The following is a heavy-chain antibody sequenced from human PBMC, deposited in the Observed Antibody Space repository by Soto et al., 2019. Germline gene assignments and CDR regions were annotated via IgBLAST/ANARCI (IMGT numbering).Heavy chain of an antibody. Sequence: PSETLSLTCTVSGGSISSYYWSWIRQPPGKGLEWIGYIYYSGSTNYNPSLKSRVTISVDTSKNQFSLKLSSVTAADTAVYYCARTDFWSGYEDYYYYMDVWGKGTTVTVSS. CDR1: GGSISSYY. V-gene: IGHV4-59*01. J-gene: IGHJ6*03. CDR2: IYYSGST. CDR3: ARTDFWSGYEDYYYYMDV. D-gene: IGHD3-3*01.